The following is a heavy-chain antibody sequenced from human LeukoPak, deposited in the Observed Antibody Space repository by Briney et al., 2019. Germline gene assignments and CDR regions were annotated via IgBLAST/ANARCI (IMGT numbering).Heavy chain of an antibody. CDR1: GFTFSSYA. CDR3: AKGGIGDTVVTFDAFDI. CDR2: ISGSGGST. Sequence: GGSLRLSCAASGFTFSSYAMSWVRQAPGKGLEWVSAISGSGGSTYYADSVKGRFTISRDNSKNTLYLQMNSLRAEDTAVYYCAKGGIGDTVVTFDAFDIWGQGTMVTVSS. V-gene: IGHV3-23*01. D-gene: IGHD4-23*01. J-gene: IGHJ3*02.